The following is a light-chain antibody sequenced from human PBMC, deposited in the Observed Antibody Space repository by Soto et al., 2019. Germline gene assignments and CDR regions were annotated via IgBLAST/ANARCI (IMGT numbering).Light chain of an antibody. J-gene: IGKJ5*01. Sequence: IQLTQSPSSLSASVGDRVTITCRASQGISSYLAWYQQKPGKAPKLLISAAYTLRSGVPSRFSGSGSGTDFTLTISSLQPEDFATYYCQKLNDYPITFGQGTRLEIK. CDR1: QGISSY. CDR2: AAY. CDR3: QKLNDYPIT. V-gene: IGKV1-9*01.